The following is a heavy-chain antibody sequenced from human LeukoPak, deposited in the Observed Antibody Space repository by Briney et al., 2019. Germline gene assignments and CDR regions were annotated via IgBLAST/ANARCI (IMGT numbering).Heavy chain of an antibody. CDR1: GFTFSSYA. CDR2: ISGSDGST. D-gene: IGHD3-9*01. CDR3: AKAGLRYFDWSEAIDY. V-gene: IGHV3-23*01. J-gene: IGHJ4*02. Sequence: GGSLRLSCAASGFTFSSYAMSWVRQAPGKGLEWVSAISGSDGSTYYADSVKGRFTISRDNSKNTLYLQMNSLRAEDTAVYYCAKAGLRYFDWSEAIDYWGQGTLVTVSS.